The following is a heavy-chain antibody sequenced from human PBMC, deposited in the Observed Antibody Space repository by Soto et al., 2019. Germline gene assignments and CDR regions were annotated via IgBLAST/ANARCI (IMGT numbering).Heavy chain of an antibody. V-gene: IGHV1-2*04. CDR1: GFTFSDYY. CDR3: ARDLTGTGYDAFDI. D-gene: IGHD1-1*01. J-gene: IGHJ3*02. CDR2: INPDSGGT. Sequence: QVQLVQSGAEVKKPGASVKVSCKASGFTFSDYYIHWLRQAPGQGPEWMGLINPDSGGTRFAQKFKGWVTMTRDTSINTAYMELSRLRFNDTAVYYCARDLTGTGYDAFDIWGQGTMVTVS.